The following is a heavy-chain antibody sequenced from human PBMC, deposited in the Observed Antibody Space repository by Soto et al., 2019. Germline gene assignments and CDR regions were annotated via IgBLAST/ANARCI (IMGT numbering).Heavy chain of an antibody. J-gene: IGHJ6*02. Sequence: PGESLKISCKGSGYSFTSYWISWVRQMPGKGLEWMGRIDPSDSYTNYSPSFQGHVTISADKSISTAYLQWSSLKASDTAMYYCSFQSYELPQCAMDFSGQGTTVTVSS. CDR3: SFQSYELPQCAMDF. V-gene: IGHV5-10-1*01. CDR2: IDPSDSYT. D-gene: IGHD5-12*01. CDR1: GYSFTSYW.